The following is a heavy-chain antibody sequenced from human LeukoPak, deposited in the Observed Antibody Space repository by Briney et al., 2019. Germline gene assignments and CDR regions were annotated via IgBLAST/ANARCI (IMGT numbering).Heavy chain of an antibody. Sequence: PGGSLRLSCAASGFTFSSYSMNWVRQAPGKGLEWVSYISSSSSTIYYADSVKGRFTISRDNAKNSLYLQMNSLRAEDTAVYYCARDRGGGYNYYYYMDVWGKGTTVTVSS. CDR2: ISSSSSTI. CDR1: GFTFSSYS. D-gene: IGHD3-16*01. CDR3: ARDRGGGYNYYYYMDV. V-gene: IGHV3-48*01. J-gene: IGHJ6*03.